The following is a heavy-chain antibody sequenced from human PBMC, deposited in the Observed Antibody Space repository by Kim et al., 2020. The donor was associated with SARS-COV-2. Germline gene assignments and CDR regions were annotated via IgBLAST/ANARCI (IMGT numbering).Heavy chain of an antibody. D-gene: IGHD4-17*01. CDR1: GYTFTSYD. CDR2: MNPNSGDT. CDR3: ARGWRDMTTVTTSSEYFQH. V-gene: IGHV1-8*01. J-gene: IGHJ1*01. Sequence: ASVKVSCKASGYTFTSYDINWVRQATGQGLEWMGWMNPNSGDTGYAQKFQGRVTMTRNTSISTAYMELSSLRSEDTAVYYCARGWRDMTTVTTSSEYFQHWGQGTLVTVSS.